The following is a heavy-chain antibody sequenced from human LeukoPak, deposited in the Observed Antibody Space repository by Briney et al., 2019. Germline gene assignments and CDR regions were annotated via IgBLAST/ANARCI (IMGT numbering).Heavy chain of an antibody. CDR3: VRHGLGSSWFGFDY. CDR1: GYIFTTYW. Sequence: GESLKISCKGSGYIFTTYWIGWVRQLPGKGLEWMGIIYPGDSDPRYSPSFQGQVTISADKSISTAYLQWSSLNASDSAMYYCVRHGLGSSWFGFDYWGQGTLVTVSS. CDR2: IYPGDSDP. D-gene: IGHD6-13*01. V-gene: IGHV5-51*01. J-gene: IGHJ4*02.